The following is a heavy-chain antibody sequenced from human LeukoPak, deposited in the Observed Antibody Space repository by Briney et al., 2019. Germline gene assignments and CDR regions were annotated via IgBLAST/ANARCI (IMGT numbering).Heavy chain of an antibody. CDR3: AKSSSGILTGYYGY. CDR1: GFTFDDYA. D-gene: IGHD3-9*01. J-gene: IGHJ4*02. V-gene: IGHV3-9*01. Sequence: GRSLRLSCAASGFTFDDYAMHWVRQAPGKGLEWVSGISWNSGSIGYADSVKGRFTISRDNAKNSLYLQMNSLRAEDTALYYCAKSSSGILTGYYGYWGQGTLVTVSS. CDR2: ISWNSGSI.